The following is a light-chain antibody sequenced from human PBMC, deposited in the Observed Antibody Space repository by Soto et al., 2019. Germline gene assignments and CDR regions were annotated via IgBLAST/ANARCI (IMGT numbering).Light chain of an antibody. V-gene: IGKV3-15*01. CDR2: GAS. Sequence: ERVMTQSPAALSVSPGERATLSCRASESVSSHLAWYQQKPGLAPRLLIYGASTRATGVPARFIGSGSGTEFTLTISSLQSEDFAIYYCQHYNNWPHTFGQGTKVDIK. CDR3: QHYNNWPHT. CDR1: ESVSSH. J-gene: IGKJ2*01.